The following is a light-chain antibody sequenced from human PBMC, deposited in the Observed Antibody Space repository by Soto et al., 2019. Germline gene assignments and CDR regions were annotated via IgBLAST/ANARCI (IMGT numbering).Light chain of an antibody. CDR3: QQYNTYST. CDR2: KAS. J-gene: IGKJ1*01. CDR1: QSISSL. V-gene: IGKV1-5*03. Sequence: DIQMTQSPSTLSASVGDRVTITCRASQSISSLLAWYQQKPGKAPNLLIYKASSLESGVPSRFSGSGSGTEFTLTISSLQPDDFATYYCQQYNTYSTFGQGTKVDIK.